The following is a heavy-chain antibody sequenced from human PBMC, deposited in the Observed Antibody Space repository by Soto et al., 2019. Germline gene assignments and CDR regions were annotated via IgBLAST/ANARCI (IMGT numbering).Heavy chain of an antibody. CDR2: INPNSGGT. J-gene: IGHJ4*02. CDR3: ARGKTGIAVAGYDAFDY. V-gene: IGHV1-2*04. CDR1: GYTFTGYY. D-gene: IGHD6-19*01. Sequence: ASVKVSCKASGYTFTGYYMHWVRQAPGQGLEWMGWINPNSGGTNYAQKFQGWVTMTRDTSISTAYMELSKLRSDDTAVYYCARGKTGIAVAGYDAFDYWGQGTLVTVSS.